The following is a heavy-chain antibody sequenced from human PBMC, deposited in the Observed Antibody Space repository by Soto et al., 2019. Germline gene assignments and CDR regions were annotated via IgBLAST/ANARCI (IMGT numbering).Heavy chain of an antibody. CDR1: GDTLSTHG. J-gene: IGHJ4*02. CDR3: AAGDSSDTGDH. D-gene: IGHD5-18*01. Sequence: QVQLVQSGAEVKKPGSSVKVSCKASGDTLSTHGISWVRQAPGQGLEWMGGTIPIIGTTDYAETFQGRVTITADESTTTSYMELSSLRPDDTAVYYCAAGDSSDTGDHWGQGTLGSVSS. V-gene: IGHV1-69*01. CDR2: TIPIIGTT.